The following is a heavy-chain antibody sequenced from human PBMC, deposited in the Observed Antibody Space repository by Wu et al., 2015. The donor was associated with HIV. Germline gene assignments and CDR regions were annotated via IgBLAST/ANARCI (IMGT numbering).Heavy chain of an antibody. CDR3: ARSFSETSSWYNRPPNAFQI. D-gene: IGHD6-13*01. CDR1: GGTFSNYA. V-gene: IGHV1-69*12. Sequence: VQLVQSGAEVKRPGSSVKVSCKASGGTFSNYAITWVRQAPGQGLEWMGGIITIFNITNYAQKFQDRVTFLADASTSTAYMEVSSLRSEDTAVYYCARSFSETSSWYNRPPNAFQIWGQGTMVTVSS. J-gene: IGHJ3*02. CDR2: IITIFNIT.